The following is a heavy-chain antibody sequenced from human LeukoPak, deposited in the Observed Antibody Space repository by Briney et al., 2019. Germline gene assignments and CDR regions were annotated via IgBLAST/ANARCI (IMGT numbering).Heavy chain of an antibody. J-gene: IGHJ4*02. V-gene: IGHV4-34*01. CDR3: ARGVKQWLVAGYFDY. Sequence: SETLSLTCAVYGGSFTGYYWSWIRQPPGKGLEWIGEINHSGSTNYNPSLKSRVTISVDTSKNQSSLKLSSVTAADTAVYYCARGVKQWLVAGYFDYWGQGTLVTVSS. CDR1: GGSFTGYY. D-gene: IGHD6-19*01. CDR2: INHSGST.